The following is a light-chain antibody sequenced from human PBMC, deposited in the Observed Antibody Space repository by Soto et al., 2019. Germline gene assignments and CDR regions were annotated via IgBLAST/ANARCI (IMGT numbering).Light chain of an antibody. V-gene: IGKV3-20*01. J-gene: IGKJ1*01. CDR2: AAS. Sequence: EIVLTQSPGTLSLSPGDTATLSCRASQTGDSRYLAWYQQKRGQAPRLLIYAASSRATGVPDRFSGSGSGTDFTLTSRRLEPEDFAVYYCQQYDSTVWTFGQGTKVDIK. CDR3: QQYDSTVWT. CDR1: QTGDSRY.